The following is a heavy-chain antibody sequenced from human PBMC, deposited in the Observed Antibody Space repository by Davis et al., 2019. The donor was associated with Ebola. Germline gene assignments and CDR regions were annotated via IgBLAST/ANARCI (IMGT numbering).Heavy chain of an antibody. CDR3: ARDHLTYYDFWSGYPLTAGGMDV. J-gene: IGHJ6*02. CDR2: ISSSSSYI. Sequence: GESLKISCAASGFTFSSYEMNWVRQAPGKGLEWVSSISSSSSYIYYADSVKGRFTISRDNAKNSLYLQMNSLRAEDTAVYYCARDHLTYYDFWSGYPLTAGGMDVWGQGTTVTVSS. D-gene: IGHD3-3*01. V-gene: IGHV3-21*01. CDR1: GFTFSSYE.